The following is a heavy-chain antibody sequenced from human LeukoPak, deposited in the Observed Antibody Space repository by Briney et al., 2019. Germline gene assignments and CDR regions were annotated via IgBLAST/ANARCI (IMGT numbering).Heavy chain of an antibody. D-gene: IGHD1-7*01. Sequence: SETLSLTCTVSGGSISSYYWSWIRQPPGKGLEWIWYIYYSGSTNYNPSLKSRVTISVDTSKNQFSLKLSSVTAADTAVYSCARFITGTTVDYWGQGTLVTVSS. J-gene: IGHJ4*02. V-gene: IGHV4-59*01. CDR2: IYYSGST. CDR3: ARFITGTTVDY. CDR1: GGSISSYY.